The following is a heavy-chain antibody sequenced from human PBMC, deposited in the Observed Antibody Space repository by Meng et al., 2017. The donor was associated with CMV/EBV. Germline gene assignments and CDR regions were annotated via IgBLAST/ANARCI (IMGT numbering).Heavy chain of an antibody. CDR1: GYSISSGYY. V-gene: IGHV4-38-2*02. CDR2: LYHSGST. D-gene: IGHD3-3*01. J-gene: IGHJ1*01. Sequence: GSLRLSCTVSGYSISSGYYWGWIRQPPGKGLEWIGSLYHSGSTYYNPSLKCRVTISVDTSKNQFSLKLSSVTAADTAVYYCASGVGVVIILSRRGTGRWGQGTLVTVSS. CDR3: ASGVGVVIILSRRGTGR.